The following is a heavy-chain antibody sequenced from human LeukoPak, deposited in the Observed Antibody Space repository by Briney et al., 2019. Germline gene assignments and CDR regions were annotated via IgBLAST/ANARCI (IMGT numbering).Heavy chain of an antibody. J-gene: IGHJ4*02. CDR1: GYSFISYA. CDR2: INGGNGNT. D-gene: IGHD6-13*01. CDR3: ARTRQYSSTWGFDY. Sequence: GASVKVSCKASGYSFISYAMHWVRQAPGQRLEWMGWINGGNGNTKYSEEFQGRVTITRDTSASTVYMELSSLRSEDVAVYYCARTRQYSSTWGFDYWGQGTLVTVSS. V-gene: IGHV1-3*03.